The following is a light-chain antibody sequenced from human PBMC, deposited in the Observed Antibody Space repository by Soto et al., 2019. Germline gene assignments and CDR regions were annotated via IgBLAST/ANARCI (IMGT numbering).Light chain of an antibody. Sequence: EIVLTQSPGTLSLSPGERATLSCRASQSVSRNSLAWYQQKPGQAPRLLIYGASSRATDIPDSFSGSGSGTDSTHIVSRLEPEDFAVYFCHKYGTSPPTFGPGTKVDIK. J-gene: IGKJ3*01. V-gene: IGKV3-20*01. CDR3: HKYGTSPPT. CDR1: QSVSRNS. CDR2: GAS.